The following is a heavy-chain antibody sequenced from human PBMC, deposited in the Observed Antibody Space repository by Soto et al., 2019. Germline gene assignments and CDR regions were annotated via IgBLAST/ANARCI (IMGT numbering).Heavy chain of an antibody. V-gene: IGHV5-51*01. D-gene: IGHD2-2*01. J-gene: IGHJ6*02. CDR1: GYSFTYYW. CDR2: IYPNDADT. Sequence: XXSLKISWKGSGYSFTYYWIAWVRKRPGKDLEWMGIIYPNDADTRYNPSFQGQVTISADKSISTAYLQWTSLKTSDTAMYYCARVPSVVTPGNDYFGVDVWGQGTTVTVSS. CDR3: ARVPSVVTPGNDYFGVDV.